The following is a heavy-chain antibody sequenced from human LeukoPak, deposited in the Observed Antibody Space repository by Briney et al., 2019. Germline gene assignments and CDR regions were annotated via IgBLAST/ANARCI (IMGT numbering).Heavy chain of an antibody. CDR1: GFPFSSYG. CDR2: IRYDGSNK. J-gene: IGHJ6*03. Sequence: GGSLRLSCAASGFPFSSYGMHWVRQAPGKGLEWVAFIRYDGSNKYYADSVKGRFTISRDNSKNTLYLQMNSLRAEDTAVYYCAKDGALTTVTTKNYYYYYMDVWGKGTTVTISS. D-gene: IGHD4-17*01. CDR3: AKDGALTTVTTKNYYYYYMDV. V-gene: IGHV3-30*02.